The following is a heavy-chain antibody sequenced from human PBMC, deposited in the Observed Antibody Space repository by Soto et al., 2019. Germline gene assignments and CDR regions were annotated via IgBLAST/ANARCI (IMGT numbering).Heavy chain of an antibody. CDR2: IYWDDDK. Sequence: QITLKESGPTLVKPTQTLTLTCTFSGLSLSSTRMAVGWIRQPPGKALEWLALIYWDDDKRYSPFLKSRLTITKDTSKNQVVLTMSNMDTVDTARYYCAHIVVAGLGYYFDYWGQGTLVTVSS. CDR3: AHIVVAGLGYYFDY. V-gene: IGHV2-5*02. CDR1: GLSLSSTRMA. J-gene: IGHJ4*02. D-gene: IGHD6-19*01.